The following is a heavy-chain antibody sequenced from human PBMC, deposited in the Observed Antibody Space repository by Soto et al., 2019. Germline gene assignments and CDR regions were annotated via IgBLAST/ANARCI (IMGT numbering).Heavy chain of an antibody. J-gene: IGHJ3*02. CDR3: ARGNYDYFGGNYRYVGGAFDI. Sequence: QVQLQQSGPGLVKPSETLSLTCTVSGVSINNNYWSWVRQPPGKGLEWIGYIYFSGITNYNPSLKSRVSISVDTSKDQVSLKLTSVTAADTAMYYCARGNYDYFGGNYRYVGGAFDIWGPGTVVTVPS. CDR2: IYFSGIT. CDR1: GVSINNNY. V-gene: IGHV4-59*01. D-gene: IGHD3-16*02.